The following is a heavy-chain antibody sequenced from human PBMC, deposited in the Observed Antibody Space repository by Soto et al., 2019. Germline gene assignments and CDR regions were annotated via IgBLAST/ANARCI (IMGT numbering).Heavy chain of an antibody. CDR3: AKARGIYCGGEGKKRGCAFDI. CDR2: ISWNSGSI. J-gene: IGHJ3*02. Sequence: PGGSLRLSCAASGFTFDDYAMHWVRQAPGKGLEWVSGISWNSGSIGYADSVKGRFTISRDNAKNSLYLQMNSLRAEDTALYYCAKARGIYCGGEGKKRGCAFDIWGQGTMVTVSS. V-gene: IGHV3-9*01. D-gene: IGHD2-21*01. CDR1: GFTFDDYA.